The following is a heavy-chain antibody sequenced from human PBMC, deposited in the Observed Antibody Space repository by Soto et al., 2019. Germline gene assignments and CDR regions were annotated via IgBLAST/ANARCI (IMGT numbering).Heavy chain of an antibody. V-gene: IGHV4-34*01. CDR2: INHSGST. Sequence: KSSETLSLTCAVYGGSFSGYYWSWIRQPPGKGLEWIGEINHSGSTNYNPSLKSRVTISVDTSKNQFSLKLSSVTAADTAVYYCARGLTQDGEMDYWGQGTLVTVSS. J-gene: IGHJ4*02. CDR1: GGSFSGYY. D-gene: IGHD4-17*01. CDR3: ARGLTQDGEMDY.